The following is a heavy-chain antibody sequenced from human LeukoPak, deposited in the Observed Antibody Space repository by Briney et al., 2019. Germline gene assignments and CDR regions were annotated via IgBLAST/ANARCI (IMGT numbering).Heavy chain of an antibody. CDR1: GLTFYTSG. V-gene: IGHV3-21*06. Sequence: GGSLRLSCTASGLTFYTSGFNWVRQAPGKGLEWVASIGPTGSDRYHADSIKGRFTISRDNPNNFLYLQMNSLRAEDTAVYYCATETNGRHYDYWGQGTLLTVSS. D-gene: IGHD1-14*01. J-gene: IGHJ4*02. CDR3: ATETNGRHYDY. CDR2: IGPTGSDR.